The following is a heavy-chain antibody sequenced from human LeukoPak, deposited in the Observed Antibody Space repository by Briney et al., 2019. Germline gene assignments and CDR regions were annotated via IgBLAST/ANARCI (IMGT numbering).Heavy chain of an antibody. CDR2: IYHSGST. Sequence: PSGTLSLTCAVSGGSISSSNWWSWVRQPPGKGLEWIGEIYHSGSTNYNPSLKSRVTISVDKSKNQFSLKLSSVTAADTAVYYCARWTKSPYYYYGMDVWGQGTTVTVSS. CDR3: ARWTKSPYYYYGMDV. CDR1: GGSISSSNW. D-gene: IGHD3/OR15-3a*01. J-gene: IGHJ6*02. V-gene: IGHV4-4*02.